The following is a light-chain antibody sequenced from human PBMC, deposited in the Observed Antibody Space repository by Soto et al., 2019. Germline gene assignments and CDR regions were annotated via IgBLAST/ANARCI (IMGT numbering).Light chain of an antibody. CDR3: QQYGSSPFT. J-gene: IGKJ3*01. CDR2: GAS. V-gene: IGKV3-20*01. CDR1: QSVSSSY. Sequence: EIVLTQSPGTLSLSPGERATLSCRASQSVSSSYLAWYQQKPGQAPRLLIYGASSRATGIPDRFSGSGSGTDFTLTISRLEPADFAVYYCQQYGSSPFTFGPGTKVHIK.